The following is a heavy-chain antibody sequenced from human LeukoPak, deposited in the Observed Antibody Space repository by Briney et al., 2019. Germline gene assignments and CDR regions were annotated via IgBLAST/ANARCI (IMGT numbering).Heavy chain of an antibody. V-gene: IGHV3-15*01. J-gene: IGHJ4*02. CDR3: TTIRYCSSTSRSY. Sequence: GGSLRLSCAASGFTFSNAWMSWVRQAPGKGLEWVGRIKSKTDGGTTDYAAPVKGRFTISRDDSKNTLYLQMNSLKTEDTAVYYCTTIRYCSSTSRSYWGQGTLVTVSS. D-gene: IGHD2-2*01. CDR1: GFTFSNAW. CDR2: IKSKTDGGTT.